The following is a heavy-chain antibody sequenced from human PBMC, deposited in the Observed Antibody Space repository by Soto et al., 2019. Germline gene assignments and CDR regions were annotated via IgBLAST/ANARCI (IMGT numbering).Heavy chain of an antibody. CDR1: GFTFSSYA. CDR3: AKVQDDILTGYYVATDY. Sequence: PGGSLRLSCAASGFTFSSYAMSWVRQAPGKGLEWVSAISGSGGSTYYADSVKGRFTISRDNSKNTLYLQMNSLRAEDTAVYYCAKVQDDILTGYYVATDYWGQGTLVTVSS. V-gene: IGHV3-23*01. D-gene: IGHD3-9*01. J-gene: IGHJ4*02. CDR2: ISGSGGST.